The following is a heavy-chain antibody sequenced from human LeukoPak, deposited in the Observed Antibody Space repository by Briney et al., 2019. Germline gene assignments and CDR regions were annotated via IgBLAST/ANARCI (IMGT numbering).Heavy chain of an antibody. D-gene: IGHD6-19*01. Sequence: GGSLRLSCAASGFTFSSYSMTWVRQAPGKGLECVPYISDSSSIKYYADSVKGRFTISRDNSKNTLFLQMNSLRGEDTAMYYCARVQGGGYRTADYWGQGTLVTVSS. CDR3: ARVQGGGYRTADY. V-gene: IGHV3-48*01. CDR1: GFTFSSYS. J-gene: IGHJ4*02. CDR2: ISDSSSIK.